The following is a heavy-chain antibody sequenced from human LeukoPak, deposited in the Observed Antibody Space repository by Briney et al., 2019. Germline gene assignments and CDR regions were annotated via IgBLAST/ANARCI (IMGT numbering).Heavy chain of an antibody. V-gene: IGHV1-69*13. CDR3: ARSLAYVDTAMVSFDY. D-gene: IGHD5-18*01. CDR2: IIPIFGTA. CDR1: GGTFSSYA. J-gene: IGHJ4*02. Sequence: APVKVSCKASGGTFSSYAISWVRQAPGQGLEWMGGIIPIFGTANYAQKFQGRVTITADESTSTAYMELSSLRSEDTAVYYCARSLAYVDTAMVSFDYWGQGTLVTVSS.